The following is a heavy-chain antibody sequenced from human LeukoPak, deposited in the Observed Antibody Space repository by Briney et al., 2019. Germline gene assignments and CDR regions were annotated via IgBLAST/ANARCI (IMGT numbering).Heavy chain of an antibody. CDR2: ISGSDDNT. Sequence: QPGGSLRLPCAASGFTFNNYAMSWVRQAPGKGLEWVSSISGSDDNTYCADSVKGRFTISRDISKNTLYLQMNSLRADDTAVYYCANDFDHWGQGTLVTVSS. CDR1: GFTFNNYA. V-gene: IGHV3-23*01. J-gene: IGHJ4*02. CDR3: ANDFDH.